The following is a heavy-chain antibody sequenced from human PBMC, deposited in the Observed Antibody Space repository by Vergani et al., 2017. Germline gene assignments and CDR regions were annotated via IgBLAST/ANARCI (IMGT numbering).Heavy chain of an antibody. CDR1: GGSISSYY. CDR3: ASVREYGGDGDY. CDR2: IYYSGST. V-gene: IGHV4-59*01. J-gene: IGHJ4*02. Sequence: QVQLQESGPGLVKPSETLSLTCTVSGGSISSYYWSWIRQPPGKGLEWIGYIYYSGSTNYNPSLKSRVTISVDTSKNQFSLTLGSVTAADPAVYYWASVREYGGDGDYWGQGTLVTVSS. D-gene: IGHD4-23*01.